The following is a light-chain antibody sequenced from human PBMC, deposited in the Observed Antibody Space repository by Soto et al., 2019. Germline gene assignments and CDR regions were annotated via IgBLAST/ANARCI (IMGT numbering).Light chain of an antibody. CDR2: SAS. Sequence: DIQLTQSPSSLSASVGYRVTITCRASQSISNFLNWYQQKPGQAPKLLISSASNVQSGVPSRFSGRGSGTEFTLTISGLQPEDSASYCCQQSYNFPRTFGQGTKVEI. CDR3: QQSYNFPRT. J-gene: IGKJ1*01. V-gene: IGKV1-39*01. CDR1: QSISNF.